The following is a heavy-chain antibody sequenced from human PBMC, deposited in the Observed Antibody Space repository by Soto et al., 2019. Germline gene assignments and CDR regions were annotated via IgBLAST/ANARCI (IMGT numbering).Heavy chain of an antibody. V-gene: IGHV1-24*01. D-gene: IGHD3-10*01. Sequence: ASVQVSCKVSGYTLTELSMHWVRQAPGKGLEWMGGFDPEDGETIYAQKFQGRVTMTEDTSTDTAYMELSSLRSEDTAVYYCATEYRLPMVRGVIHWFDPWGQGTLVTVSS. J-gene: IGHJ5*02. CDR3: ATEYRLPMVRGVIHWFDP. CDR2: FDPEDGET. CDR1: GYTLTELS.